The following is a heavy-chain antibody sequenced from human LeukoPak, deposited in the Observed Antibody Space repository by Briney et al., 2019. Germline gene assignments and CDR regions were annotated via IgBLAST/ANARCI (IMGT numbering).Heavy chain of an antibody. V-gene: IGHV1-2*02. J-gene: IGHJ5*02. Sequence: ASVKVSCKTSGYSFTTYGVTWVRQAPRQGLEWMGWINPNSGGTNYAQKFQSRVTMTRDTSISTAYMELSRLRSDDTAVYYCARGCSSTSCWFDPWGQGTLVTVSS. D-gene: IGHD2-2*01. CDR2: INPNSGGT. CDR1: GYSFTTYG. CDR3: ARGCSSTSCWFDP.